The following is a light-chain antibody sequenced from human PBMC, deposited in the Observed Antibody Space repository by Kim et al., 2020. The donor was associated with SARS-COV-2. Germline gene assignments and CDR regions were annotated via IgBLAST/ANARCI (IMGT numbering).Light chain of an antibody. CDR1: RSNIGGNS. CDR3: AAWDDNLNGPV. Sequence: ELTQPPSASGTPGQKIVISCSGGRSNIGGNSVNWYQQNPGAAPRVLVYSNDQRPSGVPDRFSGSKSGTSGSLAISGLQPGDEADYYCAAWDDNLNGPVFGGGTQLTVL. J-gene: IGLJ3*02. V-gene: IGLV1-44*01. CDR2: SND.